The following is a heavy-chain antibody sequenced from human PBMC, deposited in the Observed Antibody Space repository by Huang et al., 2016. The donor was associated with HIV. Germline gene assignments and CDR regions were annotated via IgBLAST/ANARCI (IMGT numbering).Heavy chain of an antibody. V-gene: IGHV4-4*07. J-gene: IGHJ6*02. Sequence: QVQLQESGPGLVKPSETLSLTCTVSGGSISTYYWSWFRQSAGKGLEWSGRFYTSGNTNYNPSIRSRFTMAVDTAKNQFSMRLTSVTAADTAVYYCARENEFCGSTNCHHYYYGLDVWGQGTTVTVSS. CDR2: FYTSGNT. CDR1: GGSISTYY. D-gene: IGHD2-2*01. CDR3: ARENEFCGSTNCHHYYYGLDV.